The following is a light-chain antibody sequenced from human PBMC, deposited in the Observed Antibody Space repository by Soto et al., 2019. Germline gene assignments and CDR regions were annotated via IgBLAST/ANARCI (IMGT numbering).Light chain of an antibody. V-gene: IGKV1-5*03. CDR3: QQYETYPLT. Sequence: DIQLTQSPSTLSASVGDRVTITCRASQSISSWLAWYQQKPGKATKLLVYKASSLESGVPSRFSGSGSGTEFTLTISTLQPDEFATYYCQQYETYPLTFGGGTKVEIK. J-gene: IGKJ4*01. CDR2: KAS. CDR1: QSISSW.